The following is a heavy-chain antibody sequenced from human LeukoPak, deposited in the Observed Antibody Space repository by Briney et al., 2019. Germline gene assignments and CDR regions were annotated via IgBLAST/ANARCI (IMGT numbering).Heavy chain of an antibody. J-gene: IGHJ3*02. CDR1: GGSISSSTYY. CDR3: VYYCDSSGYFPGAFDM. D-gene: IGHD3-22*01. CDR2: ICYSGNI. Sequence: SETLSLTCTVSGGSISSSTYYWGWIRQPPGKGLEWIGSICYSGNIYYHQSLMSRVTISIDTSKRQFSLKLTSVTAADTAVYYCVYYCDSSGYFPGAFDMWGQGTVVTVSS. V-gene: IGHV4-39*07.